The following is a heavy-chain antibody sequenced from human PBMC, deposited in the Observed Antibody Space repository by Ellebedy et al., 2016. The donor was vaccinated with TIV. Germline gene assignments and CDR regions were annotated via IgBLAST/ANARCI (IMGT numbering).Heavy chain of an antibody. V-gene: IGHV3-30*02. D-gene: IGHD3-10*01. J-gene: IGHJ6*02. CDR3: AKDLRGSGSYNYGMDV. CDR2: IRYDGSNE. CDR1: GFSFTSFG. Sequence: PGGSLRLSCAASGFSFTSFGMHWVRQAPGKGLEWVTFIRYDGSNEYYADSVKGRITISRDHAKSTLYLQMNSLRAEDTAVYYCAKDLRGSGSYNYGMDVWGQGTTVIVSS.